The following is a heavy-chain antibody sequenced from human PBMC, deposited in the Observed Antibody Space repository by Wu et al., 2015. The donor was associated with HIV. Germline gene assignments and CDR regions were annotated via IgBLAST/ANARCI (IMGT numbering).Heavy chain of an antibody. V-gene: IGHV1-18*01. CDR2: ISPYNENT. D-gene: IGHD2-2*01. Sequence: QIQLVQSGPEVKKPGASVKVSCKTSGYTFTSYGISWVRQAPGQGLEWMGWISPYNENTNYAQRFKGRVTMTTDKYTRTAYLELRSLRSGDTAVYYCARGDYSTTSYYFYYMDVWAKGPRSPSP. CDR3: ARGDYSTTSYYFYYMDV. CDR1: GYTFTSYG. J-gene: IGHJ6*03.